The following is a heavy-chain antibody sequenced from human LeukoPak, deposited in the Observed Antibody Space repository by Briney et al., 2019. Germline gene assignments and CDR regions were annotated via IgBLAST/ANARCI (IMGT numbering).Heavy chain of an antibody. D-gene: IGHD2-15*01. CDR1: GFTFSSYW. CDR2: INQDGSEK. V-gene: IGHV3-7*01. J-gene: IGHJ5*02. CDR3: AREGCSGGSCYHNWFDP. Sequence: GGSLRLSCAASGFTFSSYWMSWVRQAPGKGLEWVANINQDGSEKYYVDSVKGRFAISRDNAKNSLYLQMNSLRAEDTAVYYCAREGCSGGSCYHNWFDPWGQGTLVTVSS.